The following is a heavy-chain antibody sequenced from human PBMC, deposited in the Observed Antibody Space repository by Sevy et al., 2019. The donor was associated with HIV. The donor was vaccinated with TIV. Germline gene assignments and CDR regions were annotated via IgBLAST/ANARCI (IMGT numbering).Heavy chain of an antibody. CDR2: LSFGGGEI. D-gene: IGHD2-8*01. CDR1: GFTFSKYS. Sequence: GGSLRLSCAASGFTFSKYSMSWVRQPPGKGLEWVSTLSFGGGEINYADSVKGPFTISRDKSKSSVYLQMNNLRPEDTAVYYCAREGCTKPHDYWGQGTLVTVSS. J-gene: IGHJ4*02. CDR3: AREGCTKPHDY. V-gene: IGHV3-23*01.